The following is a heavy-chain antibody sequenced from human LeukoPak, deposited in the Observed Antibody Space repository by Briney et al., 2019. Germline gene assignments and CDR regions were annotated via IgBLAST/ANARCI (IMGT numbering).Heavy chain of an antibody. CDR3: ASAYSSSWPTRY. CDR2: ISAYNGNT. D-gene: IGHD6-13*01. J-gene: IGHJ4*02. Sequence: ASVKVSCKASGYTFTSYVISWVGQAPGQGLEGMAWISAYNGNTNYAQKLQGRVTITTDKSTSTAYIELRSLRSDDTAVYYCASAYSSSWPTRYWGQGTLVTVSS. CDR1: GYTFTSYV. V-gene: IGHV1-18*01.